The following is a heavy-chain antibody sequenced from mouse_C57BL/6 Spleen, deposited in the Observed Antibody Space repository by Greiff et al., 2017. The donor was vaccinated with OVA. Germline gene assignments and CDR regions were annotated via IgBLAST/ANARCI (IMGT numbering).Heavy chain of an antibody. CDR2: IWSGGST. D-gene: IGHD2-5*01. V-gene: IGHV2-2*01. J-gene: IGHJ3*01. CDR1: GFSLTSYG. CDR3: AIHSNSLAWFAY. Sequence: VQLQQSGPGLVQPSQSLSITCTASGFSLTSYGVHWVRQSPGKGLEWLGVIWSGGSTDYNAAFISILSISKYNSKSQVFFKMNSLQADDTAIYYCAIHSNSLAWFAYWGQGTLVTVSA.